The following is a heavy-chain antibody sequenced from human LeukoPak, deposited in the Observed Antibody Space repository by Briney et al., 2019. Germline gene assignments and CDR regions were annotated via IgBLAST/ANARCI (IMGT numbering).Heavy chain of an antibody. Sequence: PGVSLRLSCVASGFTFNNYSMNWVRQAPGKGLEWVSSISSSSTYIYHADSVKGRFTISRDNAKNSLYLQMNSLRAEDTAVYYCARDSGIYRTIDYWGQGTLVTVSS. CDR1: GFTFNNYS. CDR3: ARDSGIYRTIDY. V-gene: IGHV3-21*01. J-gene: IGHJ4*02. CDR2: ISSSSTYI. D-gene: IGHD1-26*01.